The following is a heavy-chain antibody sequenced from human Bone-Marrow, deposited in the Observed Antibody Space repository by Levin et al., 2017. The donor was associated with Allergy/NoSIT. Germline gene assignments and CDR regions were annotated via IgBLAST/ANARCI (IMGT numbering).Heavy chain of an antibody. CDR3: SRYGRYTSSAYRYYYGMDV. D-gene: IGHD6-6*01. CDR1: GFNFNNYD. V-gene: IGHV3-30*03. CDR2: VSYDGSNK. J-gene: IGHJ6*02. Sequence: GESLKISCAASGFNFNNYDIHWVRQAPGKGLEWLASVSYDGSNKYYADSVKGRFTISGDNSRYTLYLEMNSLRAEDTGVYYCSRYGRYTSSAYRYYYGMDVWGQGTTVTVSS.